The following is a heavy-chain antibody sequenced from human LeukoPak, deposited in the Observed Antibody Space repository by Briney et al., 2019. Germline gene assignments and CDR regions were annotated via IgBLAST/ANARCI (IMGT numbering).Heavy chain of an antibody. Sequence: PSETLSLTCAVYGGSFSGYYWSWIRQPPGKGLEWIGEINHSGSTNYNPSLKSRVTISVDTSKNQFSLKLSSATAADTAVYYCARGRAVLQAFDYWGQGTLVTVSS. CDR2: INHSGST. J-gene: IGHJ4*02. D-gene: IGHD3-10*01. CDR1: GGSFSGYY. CDR3: ARGRAVLQAFDY. V-gene: IGHV4-34*01.